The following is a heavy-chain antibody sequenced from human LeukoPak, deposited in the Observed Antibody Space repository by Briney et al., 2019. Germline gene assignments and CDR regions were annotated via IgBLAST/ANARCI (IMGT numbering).Heavy chain of an antibody. V-gene: IGHV4-39*01. Sequence: SETLSLTCTVSGDSISSNGYYWGWIRQPPGKGLEWIGYTHYSGTTYYNLSLKSGVTMSVDTSKNQFSLKLTSVTASDTAVYYCARQTGPSSTDWFDSWGQGTLVAVSS. J-gene: IGHJ5*01. D-gene: IGHD1-1*01. CDR2: THYSGTT. CDR1: GDSISSNGYY. CDR3: ARQTGPSSTDWFDS.